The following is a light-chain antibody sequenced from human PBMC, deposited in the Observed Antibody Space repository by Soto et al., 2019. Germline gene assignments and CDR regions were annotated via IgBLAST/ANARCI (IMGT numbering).Light chain of an antibody. Sequence: QSALTQPASVSGSPGQSIAISCTGTSSDVGGYSYVSWYQQQPGKAPKLVISDVSNRPTGVFDRFSGSKSGNTASLTISGLQTEDEADYYCASYTTSSTYVFGTGTRSPS. J-gene: IGLJ1*01. CDR3: ASYTTSSTYV. CDR2: DVS. V-gene: IGLV2-14*01. CDR1: SSDVGGYSY.